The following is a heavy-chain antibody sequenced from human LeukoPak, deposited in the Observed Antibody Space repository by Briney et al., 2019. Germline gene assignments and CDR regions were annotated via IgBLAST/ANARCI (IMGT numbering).Heavy chain of an antibody. CDR1: GYIFTSCV. D-gene: IGHD3-22*01. CDR3: ARGDYETHGYQTR. CDR2: INTNTGNP. J-gene: IGHJ4*02. V-gene: IGHV7-4-1*02. Sequence: ASVKVSCKASGYIFTSCVLHWVRQAPGQGLEWMGWINTNTGNPTYAQGFTGRFVFSLDTSVSTAYLQISSLKADDTAIYYCARGDYETHGYQTRWGQGTLVTVSS.